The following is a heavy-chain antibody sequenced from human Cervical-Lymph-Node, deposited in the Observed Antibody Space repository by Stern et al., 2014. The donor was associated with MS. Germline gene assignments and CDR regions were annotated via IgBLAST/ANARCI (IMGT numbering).Heavy chain of an antibody. Sequence: VQLVESGPGLVKPSQTLSLTCTVSGGSISNGDCYWSWIRQHPGKGLEWIGYIFYSGSTYYNPSVNSRVTISLDTSKNQFSLKLSSVTAADTAVYFCATSPYSFLNVGAFDIWGQGTMVTVSS. J-gene: IGHJ3*02. CDR1: GGSISNGDCY. V-gene: IGHV4-31*03. D-gene: IGHD2/OR15-2a*01. CDR2: IFYSGST. CDR3: ATSPYSFLNVGAFDI.